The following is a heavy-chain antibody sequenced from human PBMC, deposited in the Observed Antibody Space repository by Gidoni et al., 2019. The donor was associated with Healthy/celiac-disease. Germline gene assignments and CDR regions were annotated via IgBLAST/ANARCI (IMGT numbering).Heavy chain of an antibody. D-gene: IGHD2-8*02. Sequence: QVQLVESGGGVVQPGRSLRLSCAASGFTFSSYGMHWVRQAPGKGLEWVAVIWYDGSNKYYADSVKGRFTISRDNSKNTLYLQMNILRAEDTAVYYCARDLRGGTGFYFDYWGQGTLVTVSS. CDR2: IWYDGSNK. CDR3: ARDLRGGTGFYFDY. V-gene: IGHV3-33*01. CDR1: GFTFSSYG. J-gene: IGHJ4*02.